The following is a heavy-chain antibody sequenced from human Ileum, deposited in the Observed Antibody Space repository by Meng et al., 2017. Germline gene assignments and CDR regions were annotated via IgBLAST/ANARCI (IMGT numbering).Heavy chain of an antibody. V-gene: IGHV4-4*02. CDR2: ISNSGKT. J-gene: IGHJ4*02. Sequence: GPGPDEPLWALSLACGVSGGPNGNSKGVSWLRQPPGKGLEWIGEISNSGKTVYSPSLKSRVRISLDKSNNQFSLTLNSVTAADTAMYYCARERIRELGLFDSWGQGTLVTVSS. D-gene: IGHD3-10*01. CDR1: GGPNGNSKG. CDR3: ARERIRELGLFDS.